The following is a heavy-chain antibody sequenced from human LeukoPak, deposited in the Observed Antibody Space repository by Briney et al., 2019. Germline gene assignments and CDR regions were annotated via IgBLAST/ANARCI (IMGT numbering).Heavy chain of an antibody. D-gene: IGHD3-22*01. CDR3: ARSFMPLIVVYFDN. CDR2: ISSSGRTT. V-gene: IGHV3-48*03. J-gene: IGHJ4*02. CDR1: GFTFSSYE. Sequence: GSLRLSCAASGFTFSSYEMNWVRQAPRKGLEWISYISSSGRTTHYADSVKGRFTISRDNVRNSLYLQMNSLRAEDTAVYYCARSFMPLIVVYFDNWGQGTLVSVSS.